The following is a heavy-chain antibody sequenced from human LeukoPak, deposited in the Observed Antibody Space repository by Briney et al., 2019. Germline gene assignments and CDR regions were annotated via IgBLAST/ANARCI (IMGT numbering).Heavy chain of an antibody. V-gene: IGHV5-51*01. J-gene: IGHJ3*02. CDR3: ARQTDPFDI. CDR1: GYSFTSYW. Sequence: PGESLTISCKGTGYSFTSYWIAWLRQMPGKGLECMGIIYPSDSDTRYSPSFQGQVTISADKSISTAYLQWSSLKASDTAMYYCARQTDPFDIWGQGTMVTVSS. CDR2: IYPSDSDT.